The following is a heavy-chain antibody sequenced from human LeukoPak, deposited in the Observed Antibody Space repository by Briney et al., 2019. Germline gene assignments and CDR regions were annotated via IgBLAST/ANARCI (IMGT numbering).Heavy chain of an antibody. Sequence: ASVTVSFKSSGYTFTIYYMHWVRQAPGQGLEWMGIINPSGGSTSYAQKFQGRVTMTRDMSTSTDYMELSSLRSEDTAVYYCATYPPVASHDDYWGQGTLVTVSS. D-gene: IGHD5-12*01. J-gene: IGHJ4*02. CDR2: INPSGGST. CDR3: ATYPPVASHDDY. V-gene: IGHV1-46*01. CDR1: GYTFTIYY.